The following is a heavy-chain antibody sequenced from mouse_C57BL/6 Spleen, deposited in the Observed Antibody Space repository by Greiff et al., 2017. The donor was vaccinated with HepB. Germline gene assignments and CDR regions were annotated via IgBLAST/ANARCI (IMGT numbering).Heavy chain of an antibody. CDR2: IEPNSGGT. CDR3: ARYYYGSSFPGVFHY. CDR1: GYTFTSYW. D-gene: IGHD1-1*01. J-gene: IGHJ2*01. V-gene: IGHV1-72*01. Sequence: QVQLQQPGAELVKPGASVKLSCKASGYTFTSYWMHWVKQRPGRGLEWIGRIEPNSGGTKYNEKFKSKATLTVDKPSSTAYMQLSSLTSEDSAVYYCARYYYGSSFPGVFHYWGQGTTLTVSS.